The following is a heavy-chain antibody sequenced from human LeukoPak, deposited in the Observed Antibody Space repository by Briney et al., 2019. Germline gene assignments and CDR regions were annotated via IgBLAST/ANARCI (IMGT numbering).Heavy chain of an antibody. V-gene: IGHV1-2*06. D-gene: IGHD3-22*01. CDR1: GYTFTGYY. CDR3: ARGDSSGYYPFDY. Sequence: ASVKVSCKASGYTFTGYYMHWVRQAPGQGLEWMGRINPNGGGTNYAQKFQGRVTMTRDTSISTAYMELSRLRSDDTAVYYCARGDSSGYYPFDYWGQGTLVTVSS. CDR2: INPNGGGT. J-gene: IGHJ4*02.